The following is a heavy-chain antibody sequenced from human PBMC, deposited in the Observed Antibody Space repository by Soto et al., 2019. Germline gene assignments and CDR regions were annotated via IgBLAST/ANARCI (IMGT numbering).Heavy chain of an antibody. V-gene: IGHV1-18*04. D-gene: IGHD3-10*01. Sequence: ASVKVSCKTSGYVFTSFGISWVRQAPGQGLEWMGWVRPYNGDTKYAEKFQGRVTMTSDTSTTTAYMELRGVRSDDTAVYLCVRRFFADFWSPYYYFDYWGQGTQVTVSS. CDR3: VRRFFADFWSPYYYFDY. CDR2: VRPYNGDT. J-gene: IGHJ4*02. CDR1: GYVFTSFG.